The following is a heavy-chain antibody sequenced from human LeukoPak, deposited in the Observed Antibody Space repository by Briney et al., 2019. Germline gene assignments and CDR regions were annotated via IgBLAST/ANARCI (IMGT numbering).Heavy chain of an antibody. CDR2: IIPIFGTA. CDR3: ARGVVPAATIVYYFDY. V-gene: IGHV1-69*05. Sequence: SVKVSCKASGGTFSSYATSWVRQAPGQGLEWMGGIIPIFGTANYAQKFQGRVTITTDESTSTAYMELSSLRSEDTAVYYCARGVVPAATIVYYFDYWGQGTLVTVSS. D-gene: IGHD2-2*01. CDR1: GGTFSSYA. J-gene: IGHJ4*02.